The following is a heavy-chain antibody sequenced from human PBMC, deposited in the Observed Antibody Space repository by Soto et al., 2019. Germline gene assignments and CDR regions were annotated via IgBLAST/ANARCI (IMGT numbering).Heavy chain of an antibody. CDR2: ISYDGSNK. J-gene: IGHJ6*02. V-gene: IGHV3-30-3*01. Sequence: SGGSLRLSCAASGFTFSSYAMHWVRQAPGKGLEWVAVISYDGSNKYYADSVKGRFTISRDNSKNTLYLQMNSLRAEDTAVYYCAREGARYCSSTSCQPHYYYYGMDVWGQGTTVTVSS. CDR3: AREGARYCSSTSCQPHYYYYGMDV. D-gene: IGHD2-2*01. CDR1: GFTFSSYA.